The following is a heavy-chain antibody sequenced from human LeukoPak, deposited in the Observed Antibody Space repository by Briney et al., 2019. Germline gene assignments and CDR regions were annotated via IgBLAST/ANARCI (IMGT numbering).Heavy chain of an antibody. CDR3: ARAGCSGGSCYSSFDY. CDR1: GGSISSYY. V-gene: IGHV4-4*07. Sequence: PSETLSLTCTVSGGSISSYYWSWIRQPAGKGLEWIGRIYTSGSTNYNPSLKSRVTISVDTSKNQFSLKLSSVTAADTAVYYCARAGCSGGSCYSSFDYWGQGTLVTVSS. D-gene: IGHD2-15*01. CDR2: IYTSGST. J-gene: IGHJ4*02.